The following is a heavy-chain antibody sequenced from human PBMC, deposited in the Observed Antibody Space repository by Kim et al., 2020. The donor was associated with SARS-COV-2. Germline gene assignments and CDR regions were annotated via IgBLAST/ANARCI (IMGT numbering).Heavy chain of an antibody. J-gene: IGHJ3*02. V-gene: IGHV3-30-3*01. CDR2: ISYDGSNK. Sequence: GGSLRLSCAASGFTFSSYAMHWVRQAPGKGLEWVAVISYDGSNKYYADSVKGRFTISRDNSKNTLYVQMNSLRAEDTAVYSCAGSIAAAGFLSDAFDIWG. CDR1: GFTFSSYA. CDR3: AGSIAAAGFLSDAFDI. D-gene: IGHD6-13*01.